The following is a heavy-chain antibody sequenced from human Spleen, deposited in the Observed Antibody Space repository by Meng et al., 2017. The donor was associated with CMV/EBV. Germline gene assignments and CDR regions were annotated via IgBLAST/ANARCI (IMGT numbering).Heavy chain of an antibody. J-gene: IGHJ6*02. CDR3: ASPANCYSTSCRYYYGMDV. Sequence: GGSLRLSCAASGFTFSDYYMTWVRQAPGKGLEWVSVICSDGSTYYADSVKGRFTISRDNSKNTLYLQMNSLRGEDTAMYYCASPANCYSTSCRYYYGMDVWGQGTTVTVSS. CDR2: ICSDGST. V-gene: IGHV3-53*01. CDR1: GFTFSDYY. D-gene: IGHD2-2*01.